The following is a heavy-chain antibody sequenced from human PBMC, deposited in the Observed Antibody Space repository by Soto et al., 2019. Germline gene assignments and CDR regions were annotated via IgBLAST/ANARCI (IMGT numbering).Heavy chain of an antibody. J-gene: IGHJ6*02. D-gene: IGHD3-10*01. Sequence: QITLKESGPTLVKPTQTLTLTCTFSGFSLSTSGVAVGWIRQPPGKALEWLALIYWDDDKRYNPSLKSRLTITKDTSRDQVVLTMTNMDPADTATYYCAYRYGSGTYYYYGMDVWGQGTTVTVSS. CDR1: GFSLSTSGVA. V-gene: IGHV2-5*02. CDR2: IYWDDDK. CDR3: AYRYGSGTYYYYGMDV.